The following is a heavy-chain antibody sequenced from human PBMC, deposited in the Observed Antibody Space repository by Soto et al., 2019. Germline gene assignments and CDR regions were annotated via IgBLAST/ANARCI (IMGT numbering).Heavy chain of an antibody. CDR2: IIPILGIA. Sequence: QVQLVQSGAEVKKPGSSVKVSCKASGGTFSSYTISWVRQAPGQGLEWMGRIIPILGIANYAQKFQSRVTITADKSTSTAYMELSSLRSEDTAVYYCARGYCSSTSCRRSYWYFDLWGRGTLVTVSS. J-gene: IGHJ2*01. CDR3: ARGYCSSTSCRRSYWYFDL. CDR1: GGTFSSYT. V-gene: IGHV1-69*02. D-gene: IGHD2-2*01.